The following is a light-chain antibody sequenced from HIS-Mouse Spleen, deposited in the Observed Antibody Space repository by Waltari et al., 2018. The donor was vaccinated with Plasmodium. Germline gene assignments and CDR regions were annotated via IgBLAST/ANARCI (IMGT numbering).Light chain of an antibody. V-gene: IGLV3-21*02. CDR2: DDS. J-gene: IGLJ2*01. CDR1: NIGSKR. Sequence: SYVLTQPPSVSVAPGQTARITGGGNNIGSKRVHWDQQKPGQAPVLVVYDDSARPSGIPERFSGSNSGNTATLTISRVEAGDEADYYCQVWDSSSDHPVFGGGTKLTVL. CDR3: QVWDSSSDHPV.